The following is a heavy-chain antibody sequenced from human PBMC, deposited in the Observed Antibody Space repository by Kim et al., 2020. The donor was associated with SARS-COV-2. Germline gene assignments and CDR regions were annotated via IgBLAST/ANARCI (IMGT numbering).Heavy chain of an antibody. Sequence: YSQKFQGRVTSSRDTSANTDYIELSSLRPEDTAVYYCARAYTSGSFLIDYWGQGTLVIVSS. CDR3: ARAYTSGSFLIDY. D-gene: IGHD3-10*01. V-gene: IGHV1-3*01. J-gene: IGHJ4*02.